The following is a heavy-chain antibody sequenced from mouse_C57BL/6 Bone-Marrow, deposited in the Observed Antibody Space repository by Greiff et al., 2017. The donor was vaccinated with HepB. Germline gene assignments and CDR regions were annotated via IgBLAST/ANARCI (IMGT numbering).Heavy chain of an antibody. D-gene: IGHD1-1*01. CDR3: ARFYYGSCYYAMDY. J-gene: IGHJ4*01. V-gene: IGHV1-39*01. CDR2: INPNYGTT. CDR1: GYSFTDYN. Sequence: VQLQQSGPELVKPGASVKISCKASGYSFTDYNMNWVKQSNGKSLEWIGVINPNYGTTSYNQKFKGKATLTVDKSSSTAYMQLNSLTSEDSAVYYWARFYYGSCYYAMDYWGQGTSVTVSS.